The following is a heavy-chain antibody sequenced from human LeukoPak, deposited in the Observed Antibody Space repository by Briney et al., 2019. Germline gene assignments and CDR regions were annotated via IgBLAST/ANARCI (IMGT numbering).Heavy chain of an antibody. CDR1: GFTFSSYA. Sequence: GGSLRLSCAASGFTFSSYAMHWVRQAPGKGLEWVAVISYDGSNKYYADSVKGRFTISRDNSKNTLYLQMNSLRAEDTAVYYCANLPRTHSSSWYWFDPWGQGTLVTVSS. V-gene: IGHV3-30*04. CDR2: ISYDGSNK. D-gene: IGHD6-13*01. CDR3: ANLPRTHSSSWYWFDP. J-gene: IGHJ5*02.